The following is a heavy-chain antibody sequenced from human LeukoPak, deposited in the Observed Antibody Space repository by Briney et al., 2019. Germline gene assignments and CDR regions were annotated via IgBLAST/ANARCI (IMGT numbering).Heavy chain of an antibody. J-gene: IGHJ4*02. V-gene: IGHV1-46*01. CDR2: INPNRGST. CDR3: ATGSHVRVYDSSAYYGHY. Sequence: ASVKVSCKASGYTFTSYYMYWVRQAPGQGLEWMGIINPNRGSTSYAQKFQGRVTMTRDMSTSTVYMELSSLRSEDTAIYYCATGSHVRVYDSSAYYGHYWGQGTLATVSS. CDR1: GYTFTSYY. D-gene: IGHD3-22*01.